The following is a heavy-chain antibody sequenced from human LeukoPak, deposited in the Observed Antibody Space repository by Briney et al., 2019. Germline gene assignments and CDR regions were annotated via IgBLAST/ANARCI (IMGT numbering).Heavy chain of an antibody. CDR1: GFSFPYG. Sequence: GGSLRLSCEASGFSFPYGMSWVRQAPGKGLEWVSSISSSSSYIYYADSVKGRFTISRDNAKNSLYLQMNSLRAEDTAVYYCAREIAVAGTSRGSDYWGQGTLVTVSS. J-gene: IGHJ4*02. CDR3: AREIAVAGTSRGSDY. CDR2: ISSSSSYI. V-gene: IGHV3-21*01. D-gene: IGHD6-19*01.